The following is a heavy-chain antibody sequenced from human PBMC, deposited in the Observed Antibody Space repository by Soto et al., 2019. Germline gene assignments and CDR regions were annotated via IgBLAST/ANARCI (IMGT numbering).Heavy chain of an antibody. V-gene: IGHV5-51*01. J-gene: IGHJ4*02. CDR3: VRPDSTGYYSH. Sequence: GVSLRISCKGSGYSFTNYLSGWVRQMPGKGLEWMGIINPADSDTRYSPSFQGQVTVSVDKSISTAYLQRGSLKASDTAMYYCVRPDSTGYYSHWGQGTPVTVSS. D-gene: IGHD3-9*01. CDR2: INPADSDT. CDR1: GYSFTNYL.